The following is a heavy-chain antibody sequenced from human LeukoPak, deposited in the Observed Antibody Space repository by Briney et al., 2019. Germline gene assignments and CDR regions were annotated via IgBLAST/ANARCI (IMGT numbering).Heavy chain of an antibody. CDR3: ASPIQYSSGCWDY. CDR2: TYYSGST. Sequence: SETLSLTCTVSGGSISSSSYYWGWIRQPPGKGLEWIGSTYYSGSTYYNPSLKSRVTISVDTSKNQFSLKLSSVTAADTAVYYCASPIQYSSGCWDYWGQGTLVTVSS. J-gene: IGHJ4*02. CDR1: GGSISSSSYY. V-gene: IGHV4-39*01. D-gene: IGHD6-19*01.